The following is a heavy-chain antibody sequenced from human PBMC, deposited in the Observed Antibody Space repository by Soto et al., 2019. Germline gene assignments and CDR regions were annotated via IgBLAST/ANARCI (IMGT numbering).Heavy chain of an antibody. CDR1: GGSFSGYY. J-gene: IGHJ5*02. D-gene: IGHD6-6*01. CDR2: INHSGST. V-gene: IGHV4-34*01. Sequence: PSETLSLTCAVYGGSFSGYYWSWIRQPPGKRLEWIGEINHSGSTNYNPSLKSRVTISVDTSKNQFSLKLSSVTAADTAVYYCASHPHDNSSSSLWPNNWFGPWGQGTLVTVSS. CDR3: ASHPHDNSSSSLWPNNWFGP.